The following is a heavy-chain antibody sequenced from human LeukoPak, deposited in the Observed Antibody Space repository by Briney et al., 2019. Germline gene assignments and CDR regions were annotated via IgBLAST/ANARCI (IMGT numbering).Heavy chain of an antibody. Sequence: GGSLRLSCAASGFTFSDYYMSWIRQAPGKGLEWVSYISSSGSTIYYADSVKGRFTISRDNAKNSLYLQMNSLRAEDTAVYYCARSGYSSSWYREIFDYWGQGTLVTVSS. J-gene: IGHJ4*02. CDR3: ARSGYSSSWYREIFDY. D-gene: IGHD6-13*01. CDR2: ISSSGSTI. CDR1: GFTFSDYY. V-gene: IGHV3-11*01.